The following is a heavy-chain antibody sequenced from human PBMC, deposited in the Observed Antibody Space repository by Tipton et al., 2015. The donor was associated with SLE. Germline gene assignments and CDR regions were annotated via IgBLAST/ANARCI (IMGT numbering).Heavy chain of an antibody. Sequence: TLSLTCTVSGGSISNYYWSWIRQPAGKGLEWIGRIYTSGSTNYNPPLKSRVTMSVDTSTNQFSLKLSSVTAADTAVYYCARDHPVAGPFDYWGQGTLVTVSS. CDR1: GGSISNYY. D-gene: IGHD6-19*01. V-gene: IGHV4-4*07. CDR2: IYTSGST. J-gene: IGHJ4*02. CDR3: ARDHPVAGPFDY.